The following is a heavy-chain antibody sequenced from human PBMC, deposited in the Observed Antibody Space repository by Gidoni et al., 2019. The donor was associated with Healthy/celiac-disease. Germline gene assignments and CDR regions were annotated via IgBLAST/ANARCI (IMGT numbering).Heavy chain of an antibody. D-gene: IGHD3-10*01. V-gene: IGHV3-49*04. Sequence: EVQLVESGGGLVQPGRSLRLSCTASGFTFGDYAMSWVRQAPGKGLEWVGFIRSKAYGGTTEYAASVKGRFTISRDDSKSIAYLQMNSLKTEDTAVYYCTRDITMVRGNDYWGQGTLVTVSS. CDR1: GFTFGDYA. J-gene: IGHJ4*02. CDR2: IRSKAYGGTT. CDR3: TRDITMVRGNDY.